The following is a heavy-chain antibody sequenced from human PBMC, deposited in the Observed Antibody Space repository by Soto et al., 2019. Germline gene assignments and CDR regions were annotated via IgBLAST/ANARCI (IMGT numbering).Heavy chain of an antibody. Sequence: QVQLVQSGAEVKKPGASVKVSCKASGYTFTSYDINWVRQATGQGLEWMGWMNPNSVNTGYAQKFQGRVTMTRNTTIHTASMELSSLIAEETAVYYCARGYSSYPGWFDAWGQGTLVTVSS. CDR3: ARGYSSYPGWFDA. J-gene: IGHJ5*02. CDR1: GYTFTSYD. V-gene: IGHV1-8*01. CDR2: MNPNSVNT. D-gene: IGHD5-12*01.